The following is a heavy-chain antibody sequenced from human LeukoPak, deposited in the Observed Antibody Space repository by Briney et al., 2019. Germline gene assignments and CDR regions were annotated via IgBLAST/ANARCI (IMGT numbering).Heavy chain of an antibody. J-gene: IGHJ4*02. CDR3: ARHESNYDILTGYYISPFDY. Sequence: SETLSLTCTVSGGSISNYYWSWIRQPPGKGLEWIGYIFYSGSTNYNPSLKSRVTISVDTSRNQFSLKLSSVTAADTAVYYCARHESNYDILTGYYISPFDYWGQGTLVTVSS. CDR1: GGSISNYY. CDR2: IFYSGST. D-gene: IGHD3-9*01. V-gene: IGHV4-59*08.